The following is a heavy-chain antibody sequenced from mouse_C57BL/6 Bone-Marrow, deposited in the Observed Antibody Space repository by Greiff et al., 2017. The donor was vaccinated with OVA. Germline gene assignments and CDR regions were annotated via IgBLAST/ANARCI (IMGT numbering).Heavy chain of an antibody. D-gene: IGHD1-1*01. Sequence: QVQLKQPGAELVMPGASVKLSCKASGYTFTSYWMHWVKQRPGQGLEWIGVIDPSDSYTNYNQKFEGKATLTVEKSSSTAYMQLSSLTSEDSAVYYCARGAGVATNFDVWGTGTTVTVSS. CDR2: IDPSDSYT. CDR1: GYTFTSYW. CDR3: ARGAGVATNFDV. J-gene: IGHJ1*03. V-gene: IGHV1-69*01.